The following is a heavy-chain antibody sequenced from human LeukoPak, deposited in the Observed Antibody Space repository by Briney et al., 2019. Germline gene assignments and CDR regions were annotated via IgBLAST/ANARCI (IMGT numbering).Heavy chain of an antibody. J-gene: IGHJ4*02. CDR2: ISYDGSNK. Sequence: GGSLRLSCAASGFTFSSYAMHWVRQAPGKGLEWVAVISYDGSNKYYADSVKGRFTISRDNSKNTLYLQMNSLRAKDTAVYYCARTYYYDSSGYDYWGQGTLVTVSS. CDR3: ARTYYYDSSGYDY. CDR1: GFTFSSYA. D-gene: IGHD3-22*01. V-gene: IGHV3-30-3*01.